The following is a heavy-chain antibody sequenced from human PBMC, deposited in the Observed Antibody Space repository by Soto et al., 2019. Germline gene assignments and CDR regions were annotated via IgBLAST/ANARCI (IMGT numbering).Heavy chain of an antibody. CDR3: ARIFSGLLWFGEFVDY. D-gene: IGHD3-10*01. CDR2: ISSSSSTI. J-gene: IGHJ4*02. Sequence: GGSLRLSCAASGFTFSSYSMNWVRQAPGKGLEWVSYISSSSSTIYYADSVKGRFTISRDNAKNSLYLQMNSLRAEDTAVYYCARIFSGLLWFGEFVDYWGQGTLVTVSS. CDR1: GFTFSSYS. V-gene: IGHV3-48*01.